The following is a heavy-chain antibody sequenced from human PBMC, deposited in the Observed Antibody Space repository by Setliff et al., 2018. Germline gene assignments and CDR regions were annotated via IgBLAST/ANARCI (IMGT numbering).Heavy chain of an antibody. D-gene: IGHD3-10*01. CDR1: GGSISSSSYY. J-gene: IGHJ6*03. V-gene: IGHV4-39*01. CDR2: IYYSGST. Sequence: PSETLSLTCTVSGGSISSSSYYWGWIRQPPGKGLEWIGSIYYSGSTYYNPSLKSQVTMSVDTSRNQFSLKLSSVPAADTAVYYCARHVGIRGRGYNYYYYYMDVWGKGTTVTVSS. CDR3: ARHVGIRGRGYNYYYYYMDV.